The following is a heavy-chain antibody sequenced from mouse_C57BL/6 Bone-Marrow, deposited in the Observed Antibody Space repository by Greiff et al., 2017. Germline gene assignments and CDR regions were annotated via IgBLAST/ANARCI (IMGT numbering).Heavy chain of an antibody. J-gene: IGHJ2*01. D-gene: IGHD1-1*01. CDR3: ARRYYGSGGFDY. CDR1: GYTFTDYY. V-gene: IGHV1-76*01. CDR2: IYPGSGNT. Sequence: QVQLQQSGAELVRPGASVKLSCKASGYTFTDYYINWVKQRPGQGLEWIARIYPGSGNTYYNEKFKGKATLTAEKSSSTAYMQLSSLTSEDSAVYFCARRYYGSGGFDYWGQGTTLTVSS.